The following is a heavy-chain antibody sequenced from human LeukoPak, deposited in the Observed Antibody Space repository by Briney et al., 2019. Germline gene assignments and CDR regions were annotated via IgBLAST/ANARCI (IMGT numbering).Heavy chain of an antibody. J-gene: IGHJ2*01. CDR2: VSFGGDT. V-gene: IGHV4-39*01. CDR3: ARGHLYDFWSGYGWYFDL. D-gene: IGHD3-3*01. CDR1: GASISSSRSY. Sequence: SETLSLTCTVSGASISSSRSYGAWIRQPPGKGLEWIASVSFGGDTYYNPSLKSRVTISVDTSKNQFSLKLSSVTAADTAVYYCARGHLYDFWSGYGWYFDLWGRGTLVTVSS.